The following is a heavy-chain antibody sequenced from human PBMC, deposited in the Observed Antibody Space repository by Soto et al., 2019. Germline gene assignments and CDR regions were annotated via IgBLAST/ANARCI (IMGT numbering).Heavy chain of an antibody. D-gene: IGHD4-17*01. V-gene: IGHV2-5*02. J-gene: IGHJ2*01. CDR2: IYWDDDK. Sequence: QITLKESGPTLVKPTQTLTLTCTFSGFSLSTSGVGVGWIRQPPGKALECLALIYWDDDKRYSPSLKSGLTITKNTSKNRVVLRMTSMDPVDTATYYCAHSGPMTSVTTGGQRREFWYFDLWGRGTLVTVSS. CDR3: AHSGPMTSVTTGGQRREFWYFDL. CDR1: GFSLSTSGVG.